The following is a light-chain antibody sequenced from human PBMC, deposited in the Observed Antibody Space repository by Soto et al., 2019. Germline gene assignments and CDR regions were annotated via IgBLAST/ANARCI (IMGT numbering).Light chain of an antibody. V-gene: IGLV1-47*01. CDR1: SSNIGSNY. Sequence: QSVLTQPPSASGTPGQRVTISCSGSSSNIGSNYVYWYQQLPGTAPKLLIYRNNRRPSGVPDRFSGSKSGTSASLAISGLRSEDEADYYCAVWDDSLSGYVVFGGGTQLTVL. J-gene: IGLJ2*01. CDR2: RNN. CDR3: AVWDDSLSGYVV.